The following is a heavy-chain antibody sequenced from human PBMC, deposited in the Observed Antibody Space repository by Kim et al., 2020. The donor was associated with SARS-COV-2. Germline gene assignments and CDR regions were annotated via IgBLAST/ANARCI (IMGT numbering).Heavy chain of an antibody. D-gene: IGHD3-22*01. CDR3: AKVSDYDSGGFYAFFRS. V-gene: IGHV3-74*01. Sequence: VKGRFTISRYNAKNTLYLQMNGQRTEDTAVYYCAKVSDYDSGGFYAFFRSWGQGTRVTVSS. J-gene: IGHJ5*02.